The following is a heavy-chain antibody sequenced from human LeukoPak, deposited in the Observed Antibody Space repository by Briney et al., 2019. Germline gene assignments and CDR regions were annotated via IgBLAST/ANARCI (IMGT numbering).Heavy chain of an antibody. V-gene: IGHV4-38-2*01. CDR3: ARARIAARREGFDY. CDR2: INYSGTT. CDR1: GFTFSSYS. Sequence: LRLSCAASGFTFSSYSMNWVRQAPGKGLEWIGSINYSGTTYYNPSLKSRVTISVDTSKNQFSLKLSSVTAADTAVYYCARARIAARREGFDYWGQGTLVTVSS. J-gene: IGHJ4*02. D-gene: IGHD6-6*01.